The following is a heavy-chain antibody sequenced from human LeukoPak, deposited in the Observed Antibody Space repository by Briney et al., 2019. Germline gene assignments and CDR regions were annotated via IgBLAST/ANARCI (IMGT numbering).Heavy chain of an antibody. V-gene: IGHV3-23*01. D-gene: IGHD4-17*01. CDR3: ATDLAATVTSI. J-gene: IGHJ4*02. CDR2: ISGSGGST. Sequence: PGGSLRLSCAASGFTFSSYAMSWVRQAPGKGLELVSAISGSGGSTYYADSVKGRFTISRDNSKNTLYLQMNSLRAEDTAVYYCATDLAATVTSIWGQGTLATVSS. CDR1: GFTFSSYA.